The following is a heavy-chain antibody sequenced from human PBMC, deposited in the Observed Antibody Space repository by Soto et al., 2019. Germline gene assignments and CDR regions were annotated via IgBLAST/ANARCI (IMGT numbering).Heavy chain of an antibody. Sequence: GGSLRLSCAASGFSSSGYWMSWVRQAPGKGPEWVANINQDGGERHYVDSVKGRFTTSRDNTENSLFLQMNNLRAEDSAIYYCAMTISTVSYWFDPWGPGTQVTVSS. CDR3: AMTISTVSYWFDP. CDR1: GFSSSGYW. CDR2: INQDGGER. V-gene: IGHV3-7*03. J-gene: IGHJ5*02. D-gene: IGHD4-4*01.